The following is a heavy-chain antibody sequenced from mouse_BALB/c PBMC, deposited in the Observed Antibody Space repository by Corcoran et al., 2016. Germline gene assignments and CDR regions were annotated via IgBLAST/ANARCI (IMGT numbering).Heavy chain of an antibody. J-gene: IGHJ3*01. Sequence: QIQLVQSGPELKKPGETVKISCKASGYTFTNYGMNWVKQAPGKGLKWMGWINTYTGEPTYADDFKGRFAFSLETSASTAYLQINNLKNEDTATYFCAREGFSFAYWGQGTLVTVSA. V-gene: IGHV9-3-1*01. CDR3: AREGFSFAY. CDR2: INTYTGEP. CDR1: GYTFTNYG.